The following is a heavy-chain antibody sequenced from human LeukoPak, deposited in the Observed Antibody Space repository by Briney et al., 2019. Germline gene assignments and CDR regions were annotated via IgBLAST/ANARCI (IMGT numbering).Heavy chain of an antibody. D-gene: IGHD3-16*01. Sequence: GASVKVSCKASGGTFSSYAISWVRQATGQGLEWMGWMNPNTGNTVYAQKFQGRVTITRNTSISTAYMELRSLRSEDTAVYYCARRSLWGQLGDWGQGTLVTVSS. J-gene: IGHJ4*02. CDR3: ARRSLWGQLGD. CDR2: MNPNTGNT. CDR1: GGTFSSYA. V-gene: IGHV1-8*03.